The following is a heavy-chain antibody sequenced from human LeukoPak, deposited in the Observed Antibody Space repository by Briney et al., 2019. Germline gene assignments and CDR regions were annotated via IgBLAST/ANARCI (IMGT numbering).Heavy chain of an antibody. D-gene: IGHD6-6*01. CDR2: IEADGGDQ. CDR3: ARDRSRFGY. Sequence: PGGSLRLFCAASGFTFSSYWMTWLPQAPGKGLEWVATIEADGGDQYYVDSLRGRFTISRDNAKNSLYLQMNNLTAEDTAVYYCARDRSRFGYWGQGTLVTVSS. V-gene: IGHV3-7*01. CDR1: GFTFSSYW. J-gene: IGHJ4*02.